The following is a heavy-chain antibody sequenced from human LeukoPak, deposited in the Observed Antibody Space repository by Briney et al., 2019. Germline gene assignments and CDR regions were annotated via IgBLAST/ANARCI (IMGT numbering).Heavy chain of an antibody. V-gene: IGHV3-21*01. J-gene: IGHJ4*02. CDR2: ISSSSSYI. CDR3: ARDGDLLTGTTSI. CDR1: GFTFSSYS. Sequence: PGGSLRLSCAASGFTFSSYSMNWVRQAPGKGLEWVSSISSSSSYIYYADSVKGRFTISRDNAKNSLYLQMNSLRAEDTAVYYCARDGDLLTGTTSIWGQGTLVTVSS. D-gene: IGHD1-20*01.